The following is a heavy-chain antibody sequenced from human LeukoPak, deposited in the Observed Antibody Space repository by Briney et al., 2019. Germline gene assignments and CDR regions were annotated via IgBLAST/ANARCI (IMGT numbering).Heavy chain of an antibody. CDR1: GGSINTYY. CDR2: IYYSGTT. CDR3: ARAGIVVGADFDY. Sequence: SETLSLTCSVSGGSINTYYWTWIRLSPGKGLDWIGYIYYSGTTNYNPSLKSRVSMSVDTSKNQFSLKLRSVTAADTAVYYCARAGIVVGADFDYWGQGTLVTVSS. D-gene: IGHD1-26*01. J-gene: IGHJ4*02. V-gene: IGHV4-59*01.